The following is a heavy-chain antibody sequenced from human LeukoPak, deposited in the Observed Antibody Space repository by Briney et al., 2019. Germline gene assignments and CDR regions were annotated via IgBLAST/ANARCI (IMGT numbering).Heavy chain of an antibody. CDR1: GFTFSSYG. Sequence: GGSLRLSCAASGFTFSSYGMHWVRQAPGKGLEWVAVIWYGGSNKYYADSVKGRFTIPRDNSKNTLYLQMNSLRAEDTAVYYCAKGSGWYEEMDYWGQGTLVTVSS. CDR2: IWYGGSNK. V-gene: IGHV3-30*02. CDR3: AKGSGWYEEMDY. J-gene: IGHJ4*02. D-gene: IGHD6-19*01.